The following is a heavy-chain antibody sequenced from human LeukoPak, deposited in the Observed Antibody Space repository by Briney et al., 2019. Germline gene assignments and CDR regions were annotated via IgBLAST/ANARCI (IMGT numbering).Heavy chain of an antibody. Sequence: GASVKVSCKASGYTFTSYGISWVRQAPGQGLEWMGWINSNNGNTGYAQKFQDRVTMTRDTSISTVYMELSSLRSEDTAVYYCARGGLVAGPYYFDYWGQGTLVTVSS. J-gene: IGHJ4*02. CDR3: ARGGLVAGPYYFDY. V-gene: IGHV1-8*02. D-gene: IGHD6-19*01. CDR1: GYTFTSYG. CDR2: INSNNGNT.